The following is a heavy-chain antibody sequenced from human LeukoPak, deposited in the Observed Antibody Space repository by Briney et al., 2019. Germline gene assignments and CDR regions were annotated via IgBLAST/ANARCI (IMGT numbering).Heavy chain of an antibody. CDR2: IRYDGSNK. CDR1: GFTFSSYG. J-gene: IGHJ3*02. V-gene: IGHV3-30*02. Sequence: TGGSLRLSCAASGFTFSSYGMHWVRQAPGKGLEWVAFIRYDGSNKYYADSVKGRFTISRDNSKNTLYLQMNSLRAEDTAVYYCAKDQSSPIHTIFWSFNAFDIWGQGTMVTVSS. CDR3: AKDQSSPIHTIFWSFNAFDI. D-gene: IGHD3-9*01.